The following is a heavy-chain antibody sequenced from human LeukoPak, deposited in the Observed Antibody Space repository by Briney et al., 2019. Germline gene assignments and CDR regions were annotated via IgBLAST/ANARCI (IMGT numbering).Heavy chain of an antibody. CDR1: GGSFSGYY. CDR2: INHRGST. D-gene: IGHD3-22*01. CDR3: ARGGRYYDSSGYYSRHDY. V-gene: IGHV4-34*01. J-gene: IGHJ4*02. Sequence: SETLSLTCAVYGGSFSGYYWSWIRQPPGKGLEWIGEINHRGSTNYNPSLKSRVTISVDTSKNQFSLKLSSVTAADTAVYYCARGGRYYDSSGYYSRHDYWGQGTLVTVSS.